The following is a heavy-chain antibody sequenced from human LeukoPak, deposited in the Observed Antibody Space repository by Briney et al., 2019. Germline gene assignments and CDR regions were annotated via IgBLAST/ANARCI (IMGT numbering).Heavy chain of an antibody. J-gene: IGHJ4*02. V-gene: IGHV3-74*01. CDR1: GFTFSNFW. D-gene: IGHD6-13*01. CDR3: ARDALPSWYSSSWYYFDY. CDR2: IYGDGSFT. Sequence: GGSLRLSCAASGFTFSNFWMHWVRQAPGKGLVWVALIYGDGSFTGYADSVKGRFTISRDNAKNTVYLQMNSLRVEDTAVYYCARDALPSWYSSSWYYFDYWGQGTLVTVSS.